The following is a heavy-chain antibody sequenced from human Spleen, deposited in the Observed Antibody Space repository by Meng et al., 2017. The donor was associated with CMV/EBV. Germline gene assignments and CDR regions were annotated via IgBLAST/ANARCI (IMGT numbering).Heavy chain of an antibody. CDR3: ARDSEMATMTNYFDY. V-gene: IGHV3-30-3*01. Sequence: GESLKISCAASGFTFSSYAMHWVRQAPGKGLEWVAVISYDGSNKYYADSVKGRFTISRDNSKNTLYLQMNSLRAEDTAVYYCARDSEMATMTNYFDYWGQGTLVTVSS. CDR1: GFTFSSYA. D-gene: IGHD5-24*01. J-gene: IGHJ4*02. CDR2: ISYDGSNK.